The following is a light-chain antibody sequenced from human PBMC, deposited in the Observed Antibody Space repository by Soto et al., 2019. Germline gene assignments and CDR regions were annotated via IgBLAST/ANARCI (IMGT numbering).Light chain of an antibody. J-gene: IGKJ3*01. CDR1: QSVFYRATNKNY. CDR3: QQFYTPSPP. CDR2: WAS. V-gene: IGKV4-1*01. Sequence: DIVMTQSPDSLAVSLGERATLYCKSSQSVFYRATNKNYLSWYQQKPGQPPSLLISWASTRESGVPDRFSGSGSGTDFTLSISSLQPEDVAVYYCQQFYTPSPPFGPGTKVHI.